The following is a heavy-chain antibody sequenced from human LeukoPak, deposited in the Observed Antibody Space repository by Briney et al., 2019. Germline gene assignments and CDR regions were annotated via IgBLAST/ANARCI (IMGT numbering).Heavy chain of an antibody. J-gene: IGHJ6*03. CDR1: GYTFTSYG. Sequence: ASVKVSCKASGYTFTSYGISGVRQAPGQGLEWMGWISAYNGNTNYAQKLQGRVTMTTDTSTSTAYMELRSLRSDDTAVDYCARAGSSGYYYYYMDVWGKGTTVTVSS. CDR2: ISAYNGNT. CDR3: ARAGSSGYYYYYMDV. V-gene: IGHV1-18*01. D-gene: IGHD5-18*01.